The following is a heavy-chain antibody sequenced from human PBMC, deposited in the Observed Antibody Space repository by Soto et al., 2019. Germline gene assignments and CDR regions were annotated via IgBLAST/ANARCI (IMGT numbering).Heavy chain of an antibody. CDR1: GGTFSRYS. V-gene: IGHV1-69*08. D-gene: IGHD2-2*01. J-gene: IGHJ6*02. Sequence: QVQLVQSGAEVKKPGSSVKVSCKASGGTFSRYSITWVRQAPGHGLEWIGRIIPMFGIERHAQKFQGRVTITADESTSTAYMELSSLRSDDTAVYYCAREDRDRETGLVPAAIDGMDVWGQGTTVTVSS. CDR3: AREDRDRETGLVPAAIDGMDV. CDR2: IIPMFGIE.